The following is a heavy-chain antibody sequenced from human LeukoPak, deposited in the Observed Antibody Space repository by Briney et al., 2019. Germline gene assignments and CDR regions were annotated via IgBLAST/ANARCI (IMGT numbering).Heavy chain of an antibody. V-gene: IGHV1-58*01. CDR1: GFTFTSSA. CDR3: ARVYYDSSGSPSDY. D-gene: IGHD3-22*01. Sequence: ASVTVSCKASGFTFTSSAVQWVRQARGQRLEWIGWIVVGSGNTNYAQKFQERVTITRDMSTSTAYMELRSLGSDDTAVYYCARVYYDSSGSPSDYWGQGTLVTVSS. CDR2: IVVGSGNT. J-gene: IGHJ4*02.